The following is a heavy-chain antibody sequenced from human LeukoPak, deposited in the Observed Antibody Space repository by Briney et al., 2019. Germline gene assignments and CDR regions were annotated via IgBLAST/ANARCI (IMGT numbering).Heavy chain of an antibody. CDR2: ISSSSSYI. D-gene: IGHD6-13*01. J-gene: IGHJ5*02. CDR3: ARDSRYSSRGFDP. Sequence: PGGSLRLSCAASGFTFSSYSMNWDRQAPGKGLEWVSSISSSSSYIYYADSVKGRFTISRDNAKNSLYLQMNSLRAEDTAVYYCARDSRYSSRGFDPWGQGTLVTVSS. V-gene: IGHV3-21*01. CDR1: GFTFSSYS.